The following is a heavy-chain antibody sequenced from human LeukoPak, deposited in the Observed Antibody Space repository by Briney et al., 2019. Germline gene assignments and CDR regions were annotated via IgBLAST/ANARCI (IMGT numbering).Heavy chain of an antibody. D-gene: IGHD3-10*01. CDR2: ISSSSSYI. CDR3: AKGNRPNWFGEFFDY. Sequence: PGGSLRLSCAASGFTFSSYSMSWVRQAPGKGLEWVSSISSSSSYIYYADSVKGRFTISRDNSKNTLYLQMNSLRAEDTAVYYCAKGNRPNWFGEFFDYWGQGTLVTVSS. V-gene: IGHV3-21*01. CDR1: GFTFSSYS. J-gene: IGHJ4*02.